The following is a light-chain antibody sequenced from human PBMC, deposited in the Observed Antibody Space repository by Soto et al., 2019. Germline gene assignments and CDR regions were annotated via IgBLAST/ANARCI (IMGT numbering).Light chain of an antibody. J-gene: IGKJ2*01. CDR2: KAS. Sequence: DIQMTQSPSTLSASVGDRVTITCRANQSISSWLAWYQQKPGKAPKLLIYKASSLEGGIPSRFSGSGSETEFTLTICSAQPEDFPTYYCQQYNSYQYTFGQGTKLEIK. CDR1: QSISSW. V-gene: IGKV1-5*03. CDR3: QQYNSYQYT.